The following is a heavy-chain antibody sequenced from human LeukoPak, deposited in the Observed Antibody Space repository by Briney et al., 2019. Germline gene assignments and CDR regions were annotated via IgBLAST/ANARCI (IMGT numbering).Heavy chain of an antibody. CDR2: INHSGST. V-gene: IGHV4-34*01. CDR3: ASSYDYVWGSYRYGLLY. D-gene: IGHD3-16*02. Sequence: PSETLSLTCAVYGGSFSGYYWSWIRQPPGKGLEWIGEINHSGSTNYNPSLKSRVTISVDTSRNQFSLKLSSVTAADTAVYYCASSYDYVWGSYRYGLLYWGQGTLVTVSS. CDR1: GGSFSGYY. J-gene: IGHJ4*02.